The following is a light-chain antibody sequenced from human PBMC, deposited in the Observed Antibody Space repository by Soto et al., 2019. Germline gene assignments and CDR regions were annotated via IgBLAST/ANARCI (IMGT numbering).Light chain of an antibody. Sequence: EIVLTQSPGTLSLSPGERATLSCRASQSVSSSYLAWYQQKPGQAPRLLIYGAASRATGISNRFSGSGSGTDFTLTTSRLEPEDFAVYYCQQYGSSPPWTFGQGTKVEIK. CDR1: QSVSSSY. CDR3: QQYGSSPPWT. CDR2: GAA. J-gene: IGKJ1*01. V-gene: IGKV3-20*01.